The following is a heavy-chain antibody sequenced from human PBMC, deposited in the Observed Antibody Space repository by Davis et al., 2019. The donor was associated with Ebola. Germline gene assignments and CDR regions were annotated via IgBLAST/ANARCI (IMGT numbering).Heavy chain of an antibody. CDR3: ARMVEHEPVLDY. J-gene: IGHJ4*02. CDR1: GFTFSSYA. Sequence: GESLKISCAASGFTFSSYAMHWVRQAPGKGLEWVAVISYDGSNKYYADSVKGRFTISRDNAKNSLYLQMNSLRAEDTAVYYCARMVEHEPVLDYWGQGTLVTVSS. D-gene: IGHD1-14*01. CDR2: ISYDGSNK. V-gene: IGHV3-30-3*01.